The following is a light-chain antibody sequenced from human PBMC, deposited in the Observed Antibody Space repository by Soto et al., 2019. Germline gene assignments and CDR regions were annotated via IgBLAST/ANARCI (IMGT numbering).Light chain of an antibody. V-gene: IGKV3-20*01. CDR2: GAF. CDR1: QSVSSSY. J-gene: IGKJ1*01. Sequence: IVSTQSPCTLPLPPGERATLSCRASQSVSSSYLAWYQQKPGQAPRLLIYGAFNRATGIPARFSGSGSGTDFTLTISSLEPEDSAVYYCQQYDSWTFGQGTKVDIK. CDR3: QQYDSWT.